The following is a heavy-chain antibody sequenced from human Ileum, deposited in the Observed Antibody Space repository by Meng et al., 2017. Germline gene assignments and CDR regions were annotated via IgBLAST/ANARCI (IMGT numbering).Heavy chain of an antibody. CDR2: IYYSGST. Sequence: PRQDTGPGRGSPSGTRPLTCTVCVGTTRSRSFYGGWIRQPPGKGLEWIGTIYYSGSTYYSPSLKSRVTISVDTSKNQFSLKLSSVTAADTAVYYCARERADIVASHGGHWGQGTLVTVSS. CDR3: ARERADIVASHGGH. V-gene: IGHV4-39*07. CDR1: VGTTRSRSFY. D-gene: IGHD5-12*01. J-gene: IGHJ4*02.